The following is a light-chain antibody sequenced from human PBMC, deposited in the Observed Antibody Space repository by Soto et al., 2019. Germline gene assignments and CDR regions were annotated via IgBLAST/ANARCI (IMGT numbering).Light chain of an antibody. CDR3: QQYNNWPPDFT. CDR2: DAS. Sequence: EIVMTQSPATMSLSPGHRAALSCMASQSVGTNLAWYQQRPGQAPTLLIYDASTRATRLPDRFSGSGSGTEFNLTITSLQSEDFAIYYCQQYNNWPPDFTFGQGTKVDIK. J-gene: IGKJ2*01. CDR1: QSVGTN. V-gene: IGKV3-15*01.